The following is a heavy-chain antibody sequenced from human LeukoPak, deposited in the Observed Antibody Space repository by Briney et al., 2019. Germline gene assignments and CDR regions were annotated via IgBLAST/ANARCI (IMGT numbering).Heavy chain of an antibody. CDR1: GYTFTSYD. CDR3: ARALTGYYYYYYMDV. V-gene: IGHV1-8*01. Sequence: GASVKVSCKASGYTFTSYDINWVRQATGQGLEWMGWMNPNSGNTGYAQKFQGRVTMARNTSISTAYMELRSLRSEDTAVYYCARALTGYYYYYYMDVWGKGTTVTVSS. J-gene: IGHJ6*03. CDR2: MNPNSGNT. D-gene: IGHD1-14*01.